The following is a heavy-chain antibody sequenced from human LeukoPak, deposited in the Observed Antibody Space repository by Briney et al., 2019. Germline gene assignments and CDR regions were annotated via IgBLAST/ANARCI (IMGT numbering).Heavy chain of an antibody. CDR3: ARGSTGQWVGHGGGGDYFDY. V-gene: IGHV4-31*03. J-gene: IGHJ4*02. D-gene: IGHD3-16*01. Sequence: SQTLSLTCTVSGGSISSGGYYWSWIRQHPGKGLEWIGYIYYSGSTYYNPSLKSRVTISVDTSKNQFSLKLSSVTAADPAVDYWARGSTGQWVGHGGGGDYFDYLGQGTLVTVSS. CDR1: GGSISSGGYY. CDR2: IYYSGST.